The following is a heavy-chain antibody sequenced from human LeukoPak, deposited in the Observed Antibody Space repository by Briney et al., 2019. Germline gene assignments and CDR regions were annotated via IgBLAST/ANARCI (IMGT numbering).Heavy chain of an antibody. V-gene: IGHV3-23*01. CDR2: ISGSGGYT. D-gene: IGHD5-24*01. CDR3: TRVGYIDEGIDY. Sequence: GGSLRLSCAASGFTFSSYAMSWVRQAPGKGLEWVSAISGSGGYTYYADSVKGRFTISRDNAKNSLYLQMNSLRAEDTAIYYCTRVGYIDEGIDYWGQGTLVTVSS. CDR1: GFTFSSYA. J-gene: IGHJ4*02.